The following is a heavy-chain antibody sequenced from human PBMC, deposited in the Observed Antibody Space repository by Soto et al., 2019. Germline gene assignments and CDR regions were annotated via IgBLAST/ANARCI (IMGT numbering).Heavy chain of an antibody. V-gene: IGHV4-59*01. D-gene: IGHD4-4*01. CDR3: ARDRNSLYYFDY. CDR2: IYYSGST. Sequence: SETLSLTCTVSGGSISSYYWSWIRQPPGKGLEWIGYIYYSGSTNYNPSLKSRVTISVDTSKNQFSLKLSSVTAADTAVYYCARDRNSLYYFDYWGQGTLVTVSS. CDR1: GGSISSYY. J-gene: IGHJ4*02.